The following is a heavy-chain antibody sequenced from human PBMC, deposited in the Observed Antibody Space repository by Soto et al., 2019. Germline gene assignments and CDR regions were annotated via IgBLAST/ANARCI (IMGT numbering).Heavy chain of an antibody. V-gene: IGHV3-33*01. CDR1: GFTFSSYG. Sequence: QVQLVESGGGVVQPGRSLRLSCAASGFTFSSYGMHWVRQAPGKGLEWVAVIWYDGSNKYYADSVKGRFTISRDNSKNTLYLQMNSLRAEDTAVYYCARGGGYSYGYGDYWGQGTLVTVSS. CDR3: ARGGGYSYGYGDY. CDR2: IWYDGSNK. J-gene: IGHJ4*02. D-gene: IGHD5-18*01.